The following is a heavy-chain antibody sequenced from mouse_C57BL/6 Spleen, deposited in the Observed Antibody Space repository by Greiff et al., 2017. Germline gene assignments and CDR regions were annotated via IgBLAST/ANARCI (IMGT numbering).Heavy chain of an antibody. J-gene: IGHJ4*01. V-gene: IGHV1-54*01. CDR3: ARGGLLYAMDY. CDR2: INPGSGGT. D-gene: IGHD1-1*01. Sequence: QVQLQQSGAELVRPGTSVKVSCKASGYAFTNYLIEWVKQRPGQGLEWIGVINPGSGGTNYNEKFKGKATLTADKSSSTAYMQLSSLTSEDSAVYVCARGGLLYAMDYWGQGTSVTVSA. CDR1: GYAFTNYL.